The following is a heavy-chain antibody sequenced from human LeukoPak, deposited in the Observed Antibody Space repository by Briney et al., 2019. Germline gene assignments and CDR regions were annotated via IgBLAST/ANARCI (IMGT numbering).Heavy chain of an antibody. D-gene: IGHD3-22*01. V-gene: IGHV1-69*04. Sequence: SVKVSCKASGGTFSSYAIGWVRQAPGQGLEWMGRIIPILGIANYAQKFQGRVTITADKSTSTAYMELSSLRSEDTAVYYCARQDSSGYAYFDYWGQGTLVTVSS. J-gene: IGHJ4*02. CDR1: GGTFSSYA. CDR3: ARQDSSGYAYFDY. CDR2: IIPILGIA.